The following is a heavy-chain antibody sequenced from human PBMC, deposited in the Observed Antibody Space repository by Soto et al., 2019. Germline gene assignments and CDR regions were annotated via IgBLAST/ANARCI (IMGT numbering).Heavy chain of an antibody. J-gene: IGHJ6*02. CDR1: GGSISSGGYY. Sequence: SETLSLTCTVSGGSISSGGYYWSWIRQHPGKGLEWIGYIYYSGSTYYNPSLKSRVTISVDTSKNQFSLKLSPVTAADTAVYYCARDRNDILTGYSSNDYYYGMDVWGQGTTVTVSS. D-gene: IGHD3-9*01. V-gene: IGHV4-31*03. CDR2: IYYSGST. CDR3: ARDRNDILTGYSSNDYYYGMDV.